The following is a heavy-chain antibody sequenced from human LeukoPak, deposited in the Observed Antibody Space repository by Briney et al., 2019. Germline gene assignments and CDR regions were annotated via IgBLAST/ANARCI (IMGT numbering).Heavy chain of an antibody. V-gene: IGHV3-23*01. Sequence: PGGSLRLSCAASGFIFRNYGMSWVRQAPGKGLEWVSAINTNGGSTYYADSVKGRFTISRDNSKNTLYLQMNSLRAEDTAVYYCARAPEYYYYYYIDVWGKGTTVTVSS. J-gene: IGHJ6*03. CDR3: ARAPEYYYYYYIDV. CDR2: INTNGGST. CDR1: GFIFRNYG.